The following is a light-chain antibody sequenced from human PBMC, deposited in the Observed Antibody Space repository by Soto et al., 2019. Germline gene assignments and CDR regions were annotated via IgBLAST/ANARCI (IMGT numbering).Light chain of an antibody. J-gene: IGKJ4*01. V-gene: IGKV3-15*01. Sequence: EIVLTQSPATLSLSPGERATLSCRASQSVSSYLAWYQQKPGQAPRLLIYGTSTRVTGIPARFSGSGSGTEFTLTISSLQSEDFAVYYCQQYYNWPLTFGGGTKVDIK. CDR1: QSVSSY. CDR3: QQYYNWPLT. CDR2: GTS.